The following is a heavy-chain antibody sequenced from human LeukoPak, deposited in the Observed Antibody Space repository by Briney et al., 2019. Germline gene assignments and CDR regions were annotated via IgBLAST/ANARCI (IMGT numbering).Heavy chain of an antibody. Sequence: ASVKVSCKSSGYTSNTYGISWVRQAPGQGIEWIGWISAYNSITNYAQAFQGRVTVTTDTSANTAYLELRSLRSDDTAVYYCANVAKGRYFFYYLDVWGKGTTVAISS. CDR2: ISAYNSIT. CDR3: ANVAKGRYFFYYLDV. J-gene: IGHJ6*03. D-gene: IGHD2-15*01. V-gene: IGHV1-18*01. CDR1: GYTSNTYG.